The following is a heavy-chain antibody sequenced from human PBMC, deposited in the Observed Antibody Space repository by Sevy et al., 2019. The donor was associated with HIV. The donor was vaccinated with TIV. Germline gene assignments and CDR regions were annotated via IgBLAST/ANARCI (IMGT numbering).Heavy chain of an antibody. CDR1: GFTFSSYW. CDR2: INGDGSRT. V-gene: IGHV3-74*01. D-gene: IGHD3-10*01. J-gene: IGHJ5*02. CDR3: ARYVQVYGSRKRYTAFFDP. Sequence: GGSLRLSCAASGFTFSSYWMHWVRQGPGRGLVWVSRINGDGSRTDYADSVKGRFSISRDNARNTLFLQMDSLRAEDTAVYYCARYVQVYGSRKRYTAFFDPWGQGTLVTVSS.